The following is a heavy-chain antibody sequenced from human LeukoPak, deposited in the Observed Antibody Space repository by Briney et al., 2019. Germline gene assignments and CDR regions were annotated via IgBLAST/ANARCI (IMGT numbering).Heavy chain of an antibody. V-gene: IGHV3-48*01. CDR3: ARDSTTGSGGSRYSFDY. J-gene: IGHJ4*02. D-gene: IGHD2-15*01. CDR2: ISSSSSTI. CDR1: GFTFSSYS. Sequence: PGGSLTLSCAASGFTFSSYSMNWVRQAPGKGLEWVSYISSSSSTIYYADSAKGRFTISRDNAKNSLYLQMNSLRAEDTAVYYCARDSTTGSGGSRYSFDYWGQGTLVTVSS.